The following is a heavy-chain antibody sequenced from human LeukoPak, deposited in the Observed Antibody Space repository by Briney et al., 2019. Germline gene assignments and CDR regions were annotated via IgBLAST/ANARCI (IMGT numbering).Heavy chain of an antibody. V-gene: IGHV1-8*01. J-gene: IGHJ5*02. D-gene: IGHD6-13*01. CDR3: ARYTAAAGTFNWFDP. Sequence: ASVNVSCKSSVYTFTSYDINGLRQATGQGLEGMGWMNPNSGNTGYAQKFQGRVTMTRNTPISTAYMELSSLRSEDTAVYYCARYTAAAGTFNWFDPWGQGTLVTVSS. CDR1: VYTFTSYD. CDR2: MNPNSGNT.